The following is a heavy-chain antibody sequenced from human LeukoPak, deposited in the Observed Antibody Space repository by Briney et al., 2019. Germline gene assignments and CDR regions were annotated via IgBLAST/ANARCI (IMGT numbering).Heavy chain of an antibody. CDR3: AELGITMIGGV. CDR2: VKQE. J-gene: IGHJ6*04. V-gene: IGHV3-7*01. D-gene: IGHD3-10*02. CDR1: GFTFSSRDW. Sequence: GGSLRLSCVASGFTFSSRDWMTWVRQAPGKGLEWVANVKQENYVDSVKGRFTISRDNAKDSLYLQMNSLRAEDTAVYYCAELGITMIGGVWGKGTTVTISS.